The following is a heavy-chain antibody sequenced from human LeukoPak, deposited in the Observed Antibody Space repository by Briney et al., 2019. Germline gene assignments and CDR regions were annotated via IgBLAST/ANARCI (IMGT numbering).Heavy chain of an antibody. J-gene: IGHJ4*02. CDR2: IYSGDSI. CDR3: ARDRRGFSWD. V-gene: IGHV3-66*01. CDR1: GFTVSSNY. D-gene: IGHD1-26*01. Sequence: GGSLRLSCAASGFTVSSNYMSWVRQAPGKGLEWVSVIYSGDSIYYADSVKGRFTISRDNSKNTLYLQMHSLRAEDTAVYYCARDRRGFSWDWGQGTLVTVSS.